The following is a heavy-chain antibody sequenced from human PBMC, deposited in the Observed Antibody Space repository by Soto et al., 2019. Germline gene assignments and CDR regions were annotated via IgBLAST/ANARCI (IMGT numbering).Heavy chain of an antibody. CDR2: IYYSGST. CDR3: ARAGITMVRTPVGWFDP. D-gene: IGHD3-10*01. CDR1: GGSISSYY. V-gene: IGHV4-59*01. Sequence: KPSETLSLTCTVSGGSISSYYWSWIRQPPGKGLEWIGYIYYSGSTNYNPPLKSRVTISVDTSKNQFSLKMSSVTAADTAVYYCARAGITMVRTPVGWFDPWGQGNLVTVSS. J-gene: IGHJ5*02.